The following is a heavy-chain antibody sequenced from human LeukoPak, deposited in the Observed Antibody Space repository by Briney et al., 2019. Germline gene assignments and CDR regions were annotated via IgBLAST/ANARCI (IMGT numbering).Heavy chain of an antibody. CDR1: GFIFSSYA. CDR3: AKTRDWYLDY. Sequence: PGGSLRLSCAASGFIFSSYAMSWVRQAPGKGLEWVSTISGSGGSTYYADSVKGRFTISKDNSKNTLHLQMNSLRAEDTAVYYCAKTRDWYLDYWGQGTLVTVSS. CDR2: ISGSGGST. J-gene: IGHJ4*02. D-gene: IGHD2-21*02. V-gene: IGHV3-23*01.